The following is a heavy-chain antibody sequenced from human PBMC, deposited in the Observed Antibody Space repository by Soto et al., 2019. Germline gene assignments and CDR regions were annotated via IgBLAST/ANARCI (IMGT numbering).Heavy chain of an antibody. V-gene: IGHV1-46*03. CDR1: GYTFTSYY. CDR2: INPSGAST. Sequence: QVQLVQSGAEVKKPGASVKVSCKASGYTFTSYYMHWVRQAPGQGLEWMGIINPSGASTSYAQKFQGRVTMTCDTTTSTLYIELSSLGSEDTAVYYCARAITMFGVGPKYYFDYWGQGTLVTVSS. J-gene: IGHJ4*02. CDR3: ARAITMFGVGPKYYFDY. D-gene: IGHD3-3*01.